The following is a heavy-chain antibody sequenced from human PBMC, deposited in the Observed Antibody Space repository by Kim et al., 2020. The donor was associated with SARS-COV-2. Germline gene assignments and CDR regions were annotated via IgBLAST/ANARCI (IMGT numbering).Heavy chain of an antibody. CDR2: IYYSGST. D-gene: IGHD2-15*01. CDR3: AGQVVAATPKGWFDP. J-gene: IGHJ5*02. V-gene: IGHV4-39*01. Sequence: SETLSLTCTVSGGSISSSSYYWGWIRQSPGKGLKWIGSIYYSGSTYYNPSLKSRVTISVDTSKNQFSLKLSSVTAADTAIYYCAGQVVAATPKGWFDPWGQGTLVTVSS. CDR1: GGSISSSSYY.